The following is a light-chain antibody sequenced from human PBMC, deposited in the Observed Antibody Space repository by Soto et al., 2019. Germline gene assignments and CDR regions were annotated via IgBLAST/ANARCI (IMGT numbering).Light chain of an antibody. Sequence: EIVLTQSPCTLSLSPGERATLSCWASQSISSTYLAWYQQKPGQAPRLLIYGASSRATGIPDRFSGSGSGTDFTLTISRLEPEDFAVYYCQQYGSPITFGQGTRLEIK. J-gene: IGKJ5*01. V-gene: IGKV3-20*01. CDR1: QSISSTY. CDR2: GAS. CDR3: QQYGSPIT.